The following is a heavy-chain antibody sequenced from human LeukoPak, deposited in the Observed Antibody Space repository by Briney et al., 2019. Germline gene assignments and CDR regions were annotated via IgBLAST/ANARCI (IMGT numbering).Heavy chain of an antibody. CDR3: ARTGSVVAGTPYYYYGMDV. V-gene: IGHV4-34*01. CDR1: GGSFSGYY. D-gene: IGHD6-19*01. CDR2: INRSGST. J-gene: IGHJ6*02. Sequence: PSETLSLTCAVYGGSFSGYYWSWIRQPPGKGLEWIGEINRSGSTNYNPSLKSRVTISVDTSKNQFSLKLSSVTAADTAVYYCARTGSVVAGTPYYYYGMDVWGQGTTVTVSS.